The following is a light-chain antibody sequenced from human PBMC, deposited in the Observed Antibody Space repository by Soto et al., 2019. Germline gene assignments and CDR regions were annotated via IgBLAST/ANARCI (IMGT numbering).Light chain of an antibody. CDR2: GNS. J-gene: IGLJ1*01. V-gene: IGLV1-40*01. CDR3: QSYDSSPSVLYV. CDR1: SSNIGAGYD. Sequence: QSALTQPPSVSGAPGQRVTISCTGSSSNIGAGYDVHWYQQLPGTAPKLLIYGNSNRPSGVPDRFSGSKSGTSASLAITGLQAEDEADYYCQSYDSSPSVLYVLGTGTKVTVL.